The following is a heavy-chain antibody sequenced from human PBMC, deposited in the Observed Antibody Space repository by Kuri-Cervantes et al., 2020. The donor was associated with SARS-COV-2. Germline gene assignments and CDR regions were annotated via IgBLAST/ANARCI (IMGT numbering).Heavy chain of an antibody. V-gene: IGHV4-34*01. J-gene: IGHJ4*02. D-gene: IGHD6-19*01. CDR1: GGSFSGYY. CDR3: ARDIAVASGYYFDY. CDR2: INHSGST. Sequence: ESLKISCAVYGGSFSGYYWSWIRQPPGKGLEWIGEINHSGSTNCNPSLKSRVTISVDTSKNQSSLKLSSVTAADTAVYYCARDIAVASGYYFDYWGQGTLVTVSS.